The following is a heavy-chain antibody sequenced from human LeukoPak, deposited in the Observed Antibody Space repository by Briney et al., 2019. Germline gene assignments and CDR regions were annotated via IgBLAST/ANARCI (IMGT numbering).Heavy chain of an antibody. J-gene: IGHJ4*02. V-gene: IGHV3-23*01. CDR2: ISNNGGYT. CDR1: GFTFSSSA. D-gene: IGHD2-2*03. Sequence: PGGSLRLSCAASGFTFSSSAMSWVRQAPGKGLEWVSAISNNGGYTYYADSVQGRFTISRDNSKNTLYLQMNSLRAEDTAVYYCAKVAIVVVPAATIDYWGQGTLVTVSS. CDR3: AKVAIVVVPAATIDY.